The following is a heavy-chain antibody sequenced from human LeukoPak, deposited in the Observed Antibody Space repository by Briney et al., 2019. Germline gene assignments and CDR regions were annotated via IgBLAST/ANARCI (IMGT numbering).Heavy chain of an antibody. Sequence: SETLSLTCTVSGDSITNYYWSWIRQPPGKGLEWMGYIHYSGSTNYNPSLKSRLSISVDRSRNQFSLKLSSLTAADTALYYYARGLLQSPDAFDIWGQGTMVSVSS. CDR3: ARGLLQSPDAFDI. J-gene: IGHJ3*02. V-gene: IGHV4-59*01. D-gene: IGHD3-10*01. CDR1: GDSITNYY. CDR2: IHYSGST.